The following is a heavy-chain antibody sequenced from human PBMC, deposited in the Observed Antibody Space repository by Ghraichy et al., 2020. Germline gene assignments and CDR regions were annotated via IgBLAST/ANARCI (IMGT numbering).Heavy chain of an antibody. D-gene: IGHD1-26*01. Sequence: ASVKVSCKASGYTFTSYGISWVRQAPGQGLEWMGWISAYNGNTNYAQKLQGRVTMTTDTSTSTAYMELRSLRSDDTAVYYCARDVRASPELYFDYWGQGTLVTVSS. CDR1: GYTFTSYG. CDR3: ARDVRASPELYFDY. V-gene: IGHV1-18*01. J-gene: IGHJ4*02. CDR2: ISAYNGNT.